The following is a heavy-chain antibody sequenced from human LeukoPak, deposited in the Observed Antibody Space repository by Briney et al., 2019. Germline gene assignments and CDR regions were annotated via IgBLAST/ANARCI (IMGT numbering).Heavy chain of an antibody. CDR2: INHSGST. CDR1: GGSFSGYY. Sequence: PSETLSLTCTVYGGSFSGYYWSWIRQPPGKGLEWIGEINHSGSTNYNPSLKSRVTISVDTSKNQFSLKLSSVTAADTAVYYCASTSRYYYGMDVWGQGTTVTVSS. CDR3: ASTSRYYYGMDV. V-gene: IGHV4-34*01. J-gene: IGHJ6*02. D-gene: IGHD2/OR15-2a*01.